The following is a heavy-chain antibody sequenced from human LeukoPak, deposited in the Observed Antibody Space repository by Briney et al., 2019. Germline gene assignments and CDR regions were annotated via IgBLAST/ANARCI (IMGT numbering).Heavy chain of an antibody. CDR1: GLSFNDYY. V-gene: IGHV3-11*01. D-gene: IGHD5-12*01. J-gene: IGHJ4*02. CDR3: TTPPSVYSGYDSDY. CDR2: IDSSGTTT. Sequence: GGSLRLSCAASGLSFNDYYMSWIRQAPGKGLEWVSYIDSSGTTTYYADSVKGRFTISRDNAKNSLYLQMNSLRAEDTAVYYCTTPPSVYSGYDSDYWGQGTLVTVSS.